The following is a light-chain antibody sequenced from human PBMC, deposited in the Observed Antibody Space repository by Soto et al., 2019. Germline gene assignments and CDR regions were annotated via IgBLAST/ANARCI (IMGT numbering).Light chain of an antibody. CDR1: QSVSKNY. J-gene: IGKJ1*01. V-gene: IGKV3-20*01. CDR3: QQYGNSLPWT. CDR2: GAS. Sequence: EIVLTQSPGTLSLSPGERATLSCRASQSVSKNYLGWYQQKPGQAPRLLVYGASRRATGIPDRFSGSGSGTDFTLTISGLEAEEFAVYYCQQYGNSLPWTFGQGTKVEIK.